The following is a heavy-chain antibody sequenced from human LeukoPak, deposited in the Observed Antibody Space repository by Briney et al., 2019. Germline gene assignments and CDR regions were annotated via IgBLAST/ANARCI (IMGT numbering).Heavy chain of an antibody. CDR1: GGSISSSSYY. J-gene: IGHJ4*02. V-gene: IGHV4-39*01. Sequence: SETLSLTCTVSGGSISSSSYYWGCIRQPPGKGLEWIGSIYYSGSTYYNPSLKSRVTISVDTSKNQFSLKLSSVTAADTAVYYCASRSSSGYSYGYRGGYWGQGTLVTVSS. CDR2: IYYSGST. D-gene: IGHD5-18*01. CDR3: ASRSSSGYSYGYRGGY.